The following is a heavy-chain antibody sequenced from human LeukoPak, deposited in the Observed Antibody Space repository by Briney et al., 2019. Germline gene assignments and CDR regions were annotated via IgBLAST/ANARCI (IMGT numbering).Heavy chain of an antibody. CDR3: ARRSLIAAEDY. D-gene: IGHD6-6*01. CDR1: GDSIRPYY. J-gene: IGHJ4*02. Sequence: PSETLSLTCTVSGDSIRPYYWNWTRQSPGKGLEWLGYISYSGNTNYHPSVKSRVTISLDTSKNHFSLRLNSVTAADTAVYYCARRSLIAAEDYWGQGTLVTVSS. CDR2: ISYSGNT. V-gene: IGHV4-59*08.